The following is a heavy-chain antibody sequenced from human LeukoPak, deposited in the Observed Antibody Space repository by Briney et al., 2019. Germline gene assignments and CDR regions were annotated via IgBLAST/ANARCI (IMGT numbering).Heavy chain of an antibody. D-gene: IGHD1-1*01. V-gene: IGHV1-18*01. CDR3: ARVTFGLERRYDGKYFDY. J-gene: IGHJ4*02. Sequence: ASVKVSCKASGYTFTSYGISWVRQAPGQGLERMGWISAYNGNTNYAQKLQGRVTMTTDTSTSTAYMALRSLRSDDTAVYYCARVTFGLERRYDGKYFDYWGQGTLVTVSS. CDR1: GYTFTSYG. CDR2: ISAYNGNT.